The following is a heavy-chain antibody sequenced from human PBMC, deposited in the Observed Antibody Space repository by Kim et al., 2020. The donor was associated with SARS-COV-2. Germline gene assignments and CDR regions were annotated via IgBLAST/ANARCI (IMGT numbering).Heavy chain of an antibody. CDR2: IYYSGST. D-gene: IGHD2-15*01. CDR3: ARGTYGGNWFDY. V-gene: IGHV4-59*01. CDR1: GGSISSYY. J-gene: IGHJ4*02. Sequence: SETLSLTCTVSGGSISSYYWSWIRQPPGKGLEWIGYIYYSGSTNYNPSLKSRVTISVDTSKNQFSLKLSSVTAADTAVYYCARGTYGGNWFDYWGQGTLVTVSS.